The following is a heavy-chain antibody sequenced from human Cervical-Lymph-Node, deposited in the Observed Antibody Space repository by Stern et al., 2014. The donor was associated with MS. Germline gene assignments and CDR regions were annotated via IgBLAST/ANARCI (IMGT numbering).Heavy chain of an antibody. CDR1: GYTFTSYA. J-gene: IGHJ4*02. Sequence: QVQLGQSGAEVKEPGASVKVSCKASGYTFTSYAIHWVRQAPGQGLEWMGWINAGNANTKYSQKFQGRVTITRDTSASTAYMEMSSLRSEDTAVYYCVRERTDYFDYWGQGTLVTVSS. CDR2: INAGNANT. V-gene: IGHV1-3*01. CDR3: VRERTDYFDY.